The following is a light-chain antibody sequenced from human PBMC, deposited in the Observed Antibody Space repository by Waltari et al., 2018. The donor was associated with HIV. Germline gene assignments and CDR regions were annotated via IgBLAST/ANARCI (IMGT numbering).Light chain of an antibody. V-gene: IGLV1-51*02. CDR1: SSNIGNNY. J-gene: IGLJ1*01. Sequence: QSVLTQPPTVSAAPGQKVTISCSGSSSNIGNNYGSWYQQLPGTAPKLLIHENNKRPSGIPDRFSGSKSGTSATLGITGLQTGDEADYYCGTWDSSLSSYVFGTGTKVTVL. CDR3: GTWDSSLSSYV. CDR2: ENN.